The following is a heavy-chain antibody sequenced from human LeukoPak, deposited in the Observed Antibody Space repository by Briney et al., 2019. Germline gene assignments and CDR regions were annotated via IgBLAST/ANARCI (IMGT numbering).Heavy chain of an antibody. V-gene: IGHV3-9*01. J-gene: IGHJ3*02. D-gene: IGHD1-1*01. CDR3: AKDKEKSNVEGDAFDI. CDR2: VSWNSGRR. Sequence: PGGSLRLSCAASGFTFDDYAMHWVRQAPGKGLEWVSGVSWNSGRRGYADSVKGRFTISRDNAKNSLYLQMNSLRAEDTALYYCAKDKEKSNVEGDAFDIWGQGTMVTVSS. CDR1: GFTFDDYA.